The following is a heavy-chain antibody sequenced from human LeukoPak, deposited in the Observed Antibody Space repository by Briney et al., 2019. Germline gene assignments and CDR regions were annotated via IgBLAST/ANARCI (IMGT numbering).Heavy chain of an antibody. V-gene: IGHV3-21*01. Sequence: KPGGSLRLSCAASGFTFSPYSMTWVRQAPGKGLEWVSSISSGGDDIYYSDLVKGRFTISRDSAKNSLFLQMSNLRADDTAVYYCATKQWLNSWGQGTRVIVSS. CDR3: ATKQWLNS. D-gene: IGHD6-19*01. CDR2: ISSGGDDI. CDR1: GFTFSPYS. J-gene: IGHJ4*02.